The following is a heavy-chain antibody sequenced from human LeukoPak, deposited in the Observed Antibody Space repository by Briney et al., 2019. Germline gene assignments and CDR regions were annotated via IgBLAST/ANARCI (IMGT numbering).Heavy chain of an antibody. J-gene: IGHJ3*02. V-gene: IGHV3-48*01. D-gene: IGHD3-10*01. CDR2: ISSSSSTI. Sequence: GGSLRLSCAASGFTFSSYSMNWVRQAPGKGLERVSYISSSSSTIYYADSVKGRFTISRDNAKNSLYLQMNSLRAEDTAVYYCARDNMVPSAFDTWGQGTMVTVSS. CDR1: GFTFSSYS. CDR3: ARDNMVPSAFDT.